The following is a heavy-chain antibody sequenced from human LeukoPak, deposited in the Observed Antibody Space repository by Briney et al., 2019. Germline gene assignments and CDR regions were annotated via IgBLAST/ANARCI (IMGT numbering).Heavy chain of an antibody. CDR3: ARVYIAAAVTGAFDI. D-gene: IGHD6-13*01. V-gene: IGHV3-7*05. Sequence: GGSLRLSCAASGFTFSNYWMSWVRQAPGKGLEWVTNINPNGRDKYYVDSVRGRFTIPRDNAENSLYLQMNSLRAEDTAVYYCARVYIAAAVTGAFDIWGQGTMVTVSS. CDR1: GFTFSNYW. J-gene: IGHJ3*02. CDR2: INPNGRDK.